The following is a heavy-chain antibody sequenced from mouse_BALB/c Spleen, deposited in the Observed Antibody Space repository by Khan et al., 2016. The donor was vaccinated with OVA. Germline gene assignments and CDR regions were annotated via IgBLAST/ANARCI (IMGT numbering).Heavy chain of an antibody. CDR2: VSTGGSYT. D-gene: IGHD1-1*01. J-gene: IGHJ3*01. CDR3: TRLAYYYDSEGFAY. Sequence: EVELVESGGDLVKPGGSLKLSCAASGFTFSTYGMSWVRQAPDKRLEWVATVSTGGSYTYYPDSVKGRFTISRDNAKNTLYLQMGGLRSENTAMFCCTRLAYYYDSEGFAYWGQGTLVTVSA. CDR1: GFTFSTYG. V-gene: IGHV5-6*01.